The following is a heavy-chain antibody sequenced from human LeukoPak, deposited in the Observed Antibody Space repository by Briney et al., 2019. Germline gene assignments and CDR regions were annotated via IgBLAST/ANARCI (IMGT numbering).Heavy chain of an antibody. D-gene: IGHD3-22*01. CDR1: GYTFTSYG. J-gene: IGHJ4*02. CDR2: ISAYNGNT. Sequence: GASVKVSCKASGYTFTSYGISWVRQAPGQGLEWMGWISAYNGNTNYAQKLQGRVTMTTDTSTSTAYMELRSLRSDDTAVYYCAREMTGYYYDSSGPRIDYWGQGTLVTVSS. CDR3: AREMTGYYYDSSGPRIDY. V-gene: IGHV1-18*01.